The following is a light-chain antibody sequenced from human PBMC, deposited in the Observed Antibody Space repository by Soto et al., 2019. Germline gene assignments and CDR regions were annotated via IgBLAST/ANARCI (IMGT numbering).Light chain of an antibody. CDR2: DAS. J-gene: IGKJ4*01. V-gene: IGKV3-11*01. CDR1: QSVSSY. CDR3: QQRSNWPGLT. Sequence: EIVLTQSPATLSLSPGERATLSCRASQSVSSYLAWYQQKPGQAPRLLIYDASNRATGIPARFSGSGSGTDFTLTINSLEPEDFAVYYCQQRSNWPGLTFGGGTKVEIK.